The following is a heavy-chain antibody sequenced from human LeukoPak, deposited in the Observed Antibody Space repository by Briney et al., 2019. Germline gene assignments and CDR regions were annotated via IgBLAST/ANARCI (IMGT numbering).Heavy chain of an antibody. CDR2: FDPEDGET. CDR1: GYTLTELS. Sequence: ASVKVSCKVSGYTLTELSMHWVRQAPGKGLEWMGGFDPEDGETIYAQKFQGRVTMTTDTSTSTAYMELRSLRSDDTAVYYCARDTPSQRAVAATKGVIDYWGQGTLVTVSS. CDR3: ARDTPSQRAVAATKGVIDY. V-gene: IGHV1-24*01. D-gene: IGHD6-19*01. J-gene: IGHJ4*02.